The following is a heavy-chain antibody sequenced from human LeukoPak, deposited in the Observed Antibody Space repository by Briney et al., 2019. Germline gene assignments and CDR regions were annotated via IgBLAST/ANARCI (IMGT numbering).Heavy chain of an antibody. CDR2: IRYDGSKP. D-gene: IGHD4-11*01. CDR1: GLTFCNFD. CDR3: AKSPTPLVTGPNWFDP. J-gene: IGHJ5*02. Sequence: GGSPRLSCAASGLTFCNFDMHWVRQAPGKGLEWVALIRYDGSKPYYGDSVNGRFTIPRDSSKNTLYLQMNSLSAEDTAVYYCAKSPTPLVTGPNWFDPWGQGTLVTVSS. V-gene: IGHV3-30*02.